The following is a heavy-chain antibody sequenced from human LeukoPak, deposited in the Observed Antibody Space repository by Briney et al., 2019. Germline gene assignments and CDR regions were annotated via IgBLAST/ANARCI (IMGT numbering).Heavy chain of an antibody. CDR2: IKQDGSEI. Sequence: GGSLRLSCAASGCTSSNDWLSWIRQAPGKGLEWVANIKQDGSEIYYVDSVKGRFTISRDNAKNTRYLQMNSLRTEDTAVHYCARTSYYYDSSGSVSGAFDIWGQGTMVTVSS. V-gene: IGHV3-7*04. D-gene: IGHD3-22*01. CDR1: GCTSSNDW. J-gene: IGHJ3*02. CDR3: ARTSYYYDSSGSVSGAFDI.